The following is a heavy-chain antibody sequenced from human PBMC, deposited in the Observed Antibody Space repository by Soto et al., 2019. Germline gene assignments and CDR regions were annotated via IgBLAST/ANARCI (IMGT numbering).Heavy chain of an antibody. D-gene: IGHD3-10*01. CDR2: ISYDGSNK. J-gene: IGHJ5*02. CDR3: AKALLWFGELRFDP. CDR1: GFTFSSYG. V-gene: IGHV3-30*18. Sequence: QVQLVESGGGVVQPGRSLRLSCAASGFTFSSYGMHWVRQAPGKGLEWVAVISYDGSNKYYADSVTGRFTISRDNSKNTLYLQMNSLRAEDTAVYYCAKALLWFGELRFDPWGQGTLVTVSS.